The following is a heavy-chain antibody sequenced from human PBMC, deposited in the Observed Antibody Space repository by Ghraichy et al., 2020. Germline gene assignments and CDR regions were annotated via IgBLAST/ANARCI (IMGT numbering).Heavy chain of an antibody. J-gene: IGHJ4*02. V-gene: IGHV3-21*01. CDR1: GFTFSSYS. CDR2: ISSSSSYI. Sequence: GGSLRLSCAASGFTFSSYSMNWVRQAPGKGLEWVSSISSSSSYIYYADSVKGRFTISRDNAKNSLYLQMNSLRAEDTAVYYCARDVLNEVTVTTGSSDYWGQGTLVTVSS. D-gene: IGHD4-17*01. CDR3: ARDVLNEVTVTTGSSDY.